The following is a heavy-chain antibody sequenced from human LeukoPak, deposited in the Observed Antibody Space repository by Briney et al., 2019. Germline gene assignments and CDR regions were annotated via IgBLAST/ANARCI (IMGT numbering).Heavy chain of an antibody. CDR3: AVSILLDDYYYYYMDV. D-gene: IGHD2-21*01. J-gene: IGHJ6*03. CDR1: GYTFTGYY. V-gene: IGHV1-2*02. CDR2: INPNSGGT. Sequence: EASVKVSCKASGYTFTGYYMHWVRQAPGQGLEWMGWINPNSGGTNYAQKFQGRVTMTRDTSISTAYMELSRLRSDDTAVYYCAVSILLDDYYYYYMDVWGKGTTVTISS.